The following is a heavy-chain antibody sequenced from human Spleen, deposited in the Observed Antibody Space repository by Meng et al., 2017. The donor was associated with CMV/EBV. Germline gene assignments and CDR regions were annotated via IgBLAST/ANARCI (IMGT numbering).Heavy chain of an antibody. CDR1: GGSISSYY. Sequence: CTVSGGSISSYYWSWIRQPPGKGLEWIGYIYYSGSTNYNPSLKSRVTISVDTSKNQFSLKLSSVTAADTAVYYCARASLVSSSWYDYWGQGTLVTVSS. V-gene: IGHV4-59*01. D-gene: IGHD6-13*01. J-gene: IGHJ4*02. CDR3: ARASLVSSSWYDY. CDR2: IYYSGST.